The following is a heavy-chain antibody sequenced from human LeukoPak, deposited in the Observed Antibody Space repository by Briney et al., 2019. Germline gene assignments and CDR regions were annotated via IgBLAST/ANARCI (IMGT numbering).Heavy chain of an antibody. D-gene: IGHD1-1*01. J-gene: IGHJ4*02. CDR3: ARDLRTTGTTGGDY. CDR1: GFTFDDYG. Sequence: GGSLRLSCAASGFTFDDYGMSWVHQAPGKGLEWVSGINWNGGSTGYADSVKGRFTISRDNAKNSLYLQMNSLRAEDTALYYCARDLRTTGTTGGDYWGQGTLVTVSS. CDR2: INWNGGST. V-gene: IGHV3-20*04.